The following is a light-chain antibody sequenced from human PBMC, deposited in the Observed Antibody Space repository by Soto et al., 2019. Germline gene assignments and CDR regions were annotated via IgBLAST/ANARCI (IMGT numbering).Light chain of an antibody. CDR2: GAS. V-gene: IGKV3-15*01. Sequence: EIVMTQSPATLSVSPGGRATLSCRASQGIRNRLAWYQQKPGQAPRLLIYGASTRATGVPARFTGSGSGTEFTLTISSLQSDDFAVYSCQQYNDWPPEDTFGQGTQLEIK. J-gene: IGKJ2*01. CDR1: QGIRNR. CDR3: QQYNDWPPEDT.